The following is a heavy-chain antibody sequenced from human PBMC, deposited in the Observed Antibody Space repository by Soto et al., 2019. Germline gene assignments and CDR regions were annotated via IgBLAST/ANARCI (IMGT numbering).Heavy chain of an antibody. CDR1: GFTFSSYS. CDR3: ARDPGGYCSSTSCYSWFDP. J-gene: IGHJ5*02. CDR2: ISSSSSTI. Sequence: GGSLRLSCAASGFTFSSYSMNWVRQAPGKGLDWVSYISSSSSTIYYADSVKGRFTISRDNAKNSLYLQMNSLRAEDTAVYYCARDPGGYCSSTSCYSWFDPWGQGTLVTVSS. V-gene: IGHV3-48*01. D-gene: IGHD2-2*01.